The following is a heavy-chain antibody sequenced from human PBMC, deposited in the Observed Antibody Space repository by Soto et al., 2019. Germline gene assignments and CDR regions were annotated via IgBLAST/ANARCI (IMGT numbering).Heavy chain of an antibody. CDR1: GGSISSSSYY. CDR2: IYYSGST. V-gene: IGHV4-39*01. Sequence: SETLSLTCTVSGGSISSSSYYWGWIRQPPGKGLEWIGSIYYSGSTYYNPSLKSRVTISVDTSKNQFSLKLSSVTAADTGVYYCAWGAKGITMIVVVTPRDPVAIAFDIWGQGTMVTVSS. D-gene: IGHD3-22*01. J-gene: IGHJ3*02. CDR3: AWGAKGITMIVVVTPRDPVAIAFDI.